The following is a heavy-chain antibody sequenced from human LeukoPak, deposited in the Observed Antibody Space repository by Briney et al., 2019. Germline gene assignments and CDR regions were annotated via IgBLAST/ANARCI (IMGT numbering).Heavy chain of an antibody. CDR1: GGSLNSHY. CDR2: IYYNGNT. V-gene: IGHV4-59*11. Sequence: KPSETLSPTCTVSGGSLNSHYWAWIRQPPGKGLEWIGYIYYNGNTNYNPSLKSRVTISVDTSKNQFSLRLISVTAADTAVYYCARQTGRFDPWGQGTLVTVSS. J-gene: IGHJ5*02. CDR3: ARQTGRFDP.